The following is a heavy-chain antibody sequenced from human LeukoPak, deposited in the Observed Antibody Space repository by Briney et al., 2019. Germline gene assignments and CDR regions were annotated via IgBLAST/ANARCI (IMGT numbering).Heavy chain of an antibody. Sequence: QSGGSLRLSCAASGFTFSSYAMHWVRQAPGKGLEWVSGISWNSGSIGYADSVKGRFTISRDNAKNSLYLQMNSLRAEDTALYYCANLMMVRGPSDHYYYGMDVWGQGTTVTVSS. CDR1: GFTFSSYA. V-gene: IGHV3-9*01. D-gene: IGHD3-10*01. CDR3: ANLMMVRGPSDHYYYGMDV. CDR2: ISWNSGSI. J-gene: IGHJ6*02.